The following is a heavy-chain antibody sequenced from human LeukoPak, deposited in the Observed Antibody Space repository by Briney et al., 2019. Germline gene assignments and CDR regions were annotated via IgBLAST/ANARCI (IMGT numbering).Heavy chain of an antibody. CDR3: AAGGSGGTVTSKYMDV. CDR1: GFTFSSYW. V-gene: IGHV3-7*01. CDR2: IKQDGSEK. Sequence: GGSLRLSCAASGFTFSSYWMSWVRQDPGKGLEWVANIKQDGSEKYYVDSVKGRFTISRDNAKNSLYLQMNSLRAEDTAVYYCAAGGSGGTVTSKYMDVWGKGTTVTVSS. J-gene: IGHJ6*03. D-gene: IGHD4-11*01.